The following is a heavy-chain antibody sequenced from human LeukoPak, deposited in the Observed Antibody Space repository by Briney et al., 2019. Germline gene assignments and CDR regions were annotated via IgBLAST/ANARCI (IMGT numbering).Heavy chain of an antibody. D-gene: IGHD6-6*01. CDR2: IIPIFGTA. J-gene: IGHJ4*02. V-gene: IGHV1-69*05. CDR3: ARATSIAAPGYFDY. Sequence: SVKVSCKASGGTFSSYAISWVRQAPGQGLEWMGGIIPIFGTANYAQKFQGRVTITTDESTSTAYMELSSLRSEDTAVCYCARATSIAAPGYFDYWAREPWSPSPQ. CDR1: GGTFSSYA.